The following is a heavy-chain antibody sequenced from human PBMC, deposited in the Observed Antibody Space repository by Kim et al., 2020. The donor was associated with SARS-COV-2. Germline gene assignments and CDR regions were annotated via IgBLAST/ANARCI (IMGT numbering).Heavy chain of an antibody. CDR3: ARGCSSNNGWSLQY. J-gene: IGHJ2*01. Sequence: ASVKVSCKASGYTFTGYYMHWVRQAPGQGLDWMGRINSNSGGTDYAQKFQGRVTMTRDTSISTAYMELNTLRSDDTAAYYCARGCSSNNGWSLQYWGRGT. D-gene: IGHD2-2*01. V-gene: IGHV1-2*06. CDR1: GYTFTGYY. CDR2: INSNSGGT.